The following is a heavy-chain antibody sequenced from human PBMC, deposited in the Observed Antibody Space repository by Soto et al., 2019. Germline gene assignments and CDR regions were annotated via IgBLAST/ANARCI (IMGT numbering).Heavy chain of an antibody. CDR2: ISAYNGNT. Sequence: ASVKVSCKASGYTFTSYGISWVRQAPGQGLEWMGWISAYNGNTNYAQKLQGRVTMTTDTSTGTAYMELRSLRSDDTAVYYCARDRGFTDCSSTSCSDGDDAFDIWGQGTMVTVSS. CDR1: GYTFTSYG. CDR3: ARDRGFTDCSSTSCSDGDDAFDI. D-gene: IGHD2-2*01. J-gene: IGHJ3*02. V-gene: IGHV1-18*01.